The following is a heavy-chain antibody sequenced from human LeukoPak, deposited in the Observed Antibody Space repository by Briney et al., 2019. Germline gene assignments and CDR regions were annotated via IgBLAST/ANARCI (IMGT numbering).Heavy chain of an antibody. CDR3: ARVGSAYGDPLEYDY. Sequence: ASVRVSCNVSGYSFTKFSISWVRQAPGQGLEWMGWISAHSGKTNYAPRLQDRVTMTTDTSTSAAYMELRSLTSDDTAIYYCARVGSAYGDPLEYDYWGQGTLVIVSS. V-gene: IGHV1-18*01. J-gene: IGHJ4*02. CDR2: ISAHSGKT. CDR1: GYSFTKFS. D-gene: IGHD4-17*01.